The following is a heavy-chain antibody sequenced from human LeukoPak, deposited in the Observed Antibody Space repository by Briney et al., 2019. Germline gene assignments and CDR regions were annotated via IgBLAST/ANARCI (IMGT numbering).Heavy chain of an antibody. CDR1: GGTFSSYA. CDR2: IIPILGIA. Sequence: SVKVSCKASGGTFSSYAISRVRQAPGQGLEWMGRIIPILGIANYAQKFQGRVTITADKSTSTAYMELSSLRSEDTAVYYCARDFSGYEDYWGQGTLVTVSS. V-gene: IGHV1-69*04. J-gene: IGHJ4*02. D-gene: IGHD5-12*01. CDR3: ARDFSGYEDY.